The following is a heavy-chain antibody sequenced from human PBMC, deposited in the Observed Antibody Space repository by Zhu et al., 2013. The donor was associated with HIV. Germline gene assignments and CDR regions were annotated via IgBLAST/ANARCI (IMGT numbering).Heavy chain of an antibody. D-gene: IGHD3-16*02. CDR3: ASHYYDYVWGSYRYVYAFDI. Sequence: QVQLVQSGAEEKKPGSSVKVSCKASGGTFSSYAISWVRQAPGQGLEWMGGIIPIFGTANYAQKFQGRVTITADKSTSTAYMELSSLRSEDTAVYYCASHYYDYVWGSYRYVYAFDIWGQGTMVTVSS. CDR2: IIPIFGTA. CDR1: GGTFSSYA. V-gene: IGHV1-69*06. J-gene: IGHJ3*02.